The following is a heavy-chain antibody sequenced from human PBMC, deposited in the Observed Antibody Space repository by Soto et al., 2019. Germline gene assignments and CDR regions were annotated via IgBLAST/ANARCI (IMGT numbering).Heavy chain of an antibody. D-gene: IGHD2-2*02. J-gene: IGHJ4*02. V-gene: IGHV1-24*01. Sequence: ASVKVSCKVSGYTLTELPMHWVRHSPGKGLEWMGGFDPEDGETIYAQKFQGRVTMTEDTSTDTAYMELSSLRSEDTAVYYCATKGLNSLAAAAIKYYFDYWGQGTLVTVSP. CDR2: FDPEDGET. CDR3: ATKGLNSLAAAAIKYYFDY. CDR1: GYTLTELP.